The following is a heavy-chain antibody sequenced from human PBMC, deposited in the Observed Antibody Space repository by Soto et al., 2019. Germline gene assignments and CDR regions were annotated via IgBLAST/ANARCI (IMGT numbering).Heavy chain of an antibody. CDR3: ARDLRYSSSWYYAFDI. J-gene: IGHJ3*02. V-gene: IGHV3-11*01. Sequence: PXXSLRLGCAASGFTFSDYYMRWILQAPGKGLEWVSYISSSGSTIYYADSVKGRFTISRDNAKNSLYLQMNSLRAEDTAVYYCARDLRYSSSWYYAFDIWGQGTMVTVSS. D-gene: IGHD6-13*01. CDR2: ISSSGSTI. CDR1: GFTFSDYY.